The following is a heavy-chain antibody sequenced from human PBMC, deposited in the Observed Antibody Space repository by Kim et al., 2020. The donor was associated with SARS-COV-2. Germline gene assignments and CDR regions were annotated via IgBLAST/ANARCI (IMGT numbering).Heavy chain of an antibody. CDR3: ARGPPVDAFDL. V-gene: IGHV4-39*01. J-gene: IGHJ3*01. Sequence: DYTPPRNRRVTISVDASKNQFSRKLSSVTAADSAVYYCARGPPVDAFDLWGKGNMVTVSS.